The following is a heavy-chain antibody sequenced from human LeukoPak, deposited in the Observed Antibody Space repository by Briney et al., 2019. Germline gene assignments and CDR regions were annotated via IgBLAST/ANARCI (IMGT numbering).Heavy chain of an antibody. CDR2: IYPGDSDT. CDR3: ARHSSGWYGPGDY. D-gene: IGHD6-19*01. CDR1: GYSFTNYW. V-gene: IGHV5-51*01. Sequence: PGESLKISCKGSGYSFTNYWIGWVRQMPGKGLEWMGIIYPGDSDTRYSPSFQGQVTISADKSISTAYLQWSSLKSSDTAMYCCARHSSGWYGPGDYWGQGTLVTVSS. J-gene: IGHJ4*02.